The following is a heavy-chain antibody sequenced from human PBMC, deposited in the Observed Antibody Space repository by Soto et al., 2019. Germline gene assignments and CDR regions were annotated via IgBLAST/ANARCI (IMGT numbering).Heavy chain of an antibody. D-gene: IGHD1-7*01. CDR1: GYTFTSYA. CDR3: ARDNSYNWNFSWDY. Sequence: QVQLVQSGAEVKKPGASVKVSCKASGYTFTSYAMHWVRQAPGQRLEWMGWINAGNGNTKNSQKFQGRVTITRDTSASTAYMELSSLRSEDTAVYYCARDNSYNWNFSWDYWGQGTLVTVSS. CDR2: INAGNGNT. V-gene: IGHV1-3*01. J-gene: IGHJ4*02.